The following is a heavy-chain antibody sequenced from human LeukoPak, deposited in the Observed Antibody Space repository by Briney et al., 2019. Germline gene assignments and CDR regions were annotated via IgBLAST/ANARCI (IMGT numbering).Heavy chain of an antibody. J-gene: IGHJ6*04. D-gene: IGHD3-10*01. Sequence: PGGSLRLSCAATGFTFSDYAMHWVRLAPGKGLEWVGVISYDGTNQYYADFVKGRFTISRDNSENTQFLQMNSLRPEDTAVYYCAKDMGAPSDVWGKGTTATISS. CDR1: GFTFSDYA. CDR2: ISYDGTNQ. V-gene: IGHV3-30*04. CDR3: AKDMGAPSDV.